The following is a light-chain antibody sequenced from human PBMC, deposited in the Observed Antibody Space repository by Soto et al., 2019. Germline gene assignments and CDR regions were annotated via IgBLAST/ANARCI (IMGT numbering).Light chain of an antibody. CDR3: QQYNNWPLT. CDR2: VAS. J-gene: IGKJ4*01. V-gene: IGKV3-15*01. CDR1: QSVSSN. Sequence: EIVMTQSPATLSVSPVERATLSCRASQSVSSNLAWYQQKPGQAPRLLIHVASTRATGIPARFSGSGSGTEFTLTINNLQSEDFAVYYCQQYNNWPLTFGGGTKVDIK.